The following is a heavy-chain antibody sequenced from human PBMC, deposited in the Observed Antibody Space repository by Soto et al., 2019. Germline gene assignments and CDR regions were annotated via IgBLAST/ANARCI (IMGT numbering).Heavy chain of an antibody. Sequence: ASVKVSCKASGYTFTSYGISWVRQAPGQGLERMGWISAYNGNTNYAQKLQGRVTMTTDTSTSTAYMELRSLRSDDTAVYYCARDHFSDFWSGYTNKDDTNNWFDPWGQGTLVTVSS. CDR1: GYTFTSYG. CDR3: ARDHFSDFWSGYTNKDDTNNWFDP. J-gene: IGHJ5*02. CDR2: ISAYNGNT. V-gene: IGHV1-18*01. D-gene: IGHD3-3*01.